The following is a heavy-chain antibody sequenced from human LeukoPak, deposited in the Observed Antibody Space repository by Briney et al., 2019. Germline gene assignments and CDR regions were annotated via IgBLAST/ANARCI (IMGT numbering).Heavy chain of an antibody. V-gene: IGHV3-21*01. CDR1: GFTFNTYS. D-gene: IGHD7-27*01. J-gene: IGHJ3*02. CDR2: ISSSSSYI. Sequence: GGSLRLSCAASGFTFNTYSMNWVRQAPGRGLEWVSSISSSSSYIYYADSVKGRFTISRDNGKNSLYLQMNCLRSEDTAVYYCARETGNQAFDIWGQGTMVSISS. CDR3: ARETGNQAFDI.